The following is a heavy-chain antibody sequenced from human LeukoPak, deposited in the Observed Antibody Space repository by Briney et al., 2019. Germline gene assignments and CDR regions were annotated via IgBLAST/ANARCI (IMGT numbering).Heavy chain of an antibody. D-gene: IGHD2-15*01. CDR3: ARTHAVVVVAATYNWFDP. CDR2: ISSSSSTI. V-gene: IGHV3-48*01. CDR1: GFTFRNYA. Sequence: GGSLRLSCAASGFTFRNYAVSWVRQAPGKGLEWVSYISSSSSTIYYADSVKGRFTISRDNAKNSLYLQMNSLRAEDTALYYCARTHAVVVVAATYNWFDPWGQGTLVTVSS. J-gene: IGHJ5*02.